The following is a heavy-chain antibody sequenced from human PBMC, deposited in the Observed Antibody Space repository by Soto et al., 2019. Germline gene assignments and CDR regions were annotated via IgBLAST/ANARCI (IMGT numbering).Heavy chain of an antibody. CDR3: ARGGYGPGSPHPNCSDP. CDR2: INHSGST. J-gene: IGHJ5*02. Sequence: QVQLQQWGAGLLKPSETLSLTCAVYGGSFSGYYWSWIRQPPGKGLEWMGEINHSGSTNYNPSLNSEVTIQVEPSKNQFPLKLTFVPAANRAMYYCARGGYGPGSPHPNCSDPWGQGTLVTVSS. V-gene: IGHV4-34*01. D-gene: IGHD3-10*01. CDR1: GGSFSGYY.